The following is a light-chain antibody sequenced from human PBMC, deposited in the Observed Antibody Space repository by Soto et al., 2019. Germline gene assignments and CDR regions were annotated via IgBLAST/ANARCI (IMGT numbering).Light chain of an antibody. J-gene: IGLJ1*01. CDR3: SSYISSDILYV. V-gene: IGLV2-14*01. Sequence: QSVLTQPASVSGSPGQSITISCTGTSSDIGGYNYVSWYQHTPGKPPKLMIYEVRNRPSGVSNRFSGSKSGNTASLIISGLQAEDEADYYCSSYISSDILYVFGTGTKVP. CDR1: SSDIGGYNY. CDR2: EVR.